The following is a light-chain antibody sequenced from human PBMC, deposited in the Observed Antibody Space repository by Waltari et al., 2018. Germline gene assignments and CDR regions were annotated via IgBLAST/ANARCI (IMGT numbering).Light chain of an antibody. Sequence: DIQMTQSPSTLSAPLGDRVTITCRASQSISTWLAWYQQKPGKAPNLLIYQASNLESGVPSRFSGRGSGTEFTLTISSLQPDDFATYFCQQYDSYPLTFGGGTNVEIK. CDR3: QQYDSYPLT. J-gene: IGKJ4*01. CDR1: QSISTW. V-gene: IGKV1-5*03. CDR2: QAS.